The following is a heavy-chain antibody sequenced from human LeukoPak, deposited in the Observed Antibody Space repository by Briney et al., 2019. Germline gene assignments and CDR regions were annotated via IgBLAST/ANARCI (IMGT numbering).Heavy chain of an antibody. Sequence: ASVKVSCKASGYTFTRYGISWVRQAPGQGLEWMGWISAYNGNTNYAQKLQGRVTMTTDTSTSTAYMELRSLRSDDTAVYYCARDRNYYDSSGYYYVLPFDYWGQGTLVTVSS. J-gene: IGHJ4*02. CDR1: GYTFTRYG. CDR2: ISAYNGNT. D-gene: IGHD3-22*01. CDR3: ARDRNYYDSSGYYYVLPFDY. V-gene: IGHV1-18*01.